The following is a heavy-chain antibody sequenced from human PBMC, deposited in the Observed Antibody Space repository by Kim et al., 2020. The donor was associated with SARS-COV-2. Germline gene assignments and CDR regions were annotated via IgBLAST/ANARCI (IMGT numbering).Heavy chain of an antibody. V-gene: IGHV3-33*01. J-gene: IGHJ3*02. CDR2: IWYDGSNK. CDR3: ARDPVRDYYGSGHAFDI. D-gene: IGHD3-10*01. Sequence: GGSLRLSCAASGFTFSSYGMHWVRQAPGKGLEWVAVIWYDGSNKYYADSVKGRFTISRDNSKNTLYLQMNSLRAEDTAVYYCARDPVRDYYGSGHAFDIWGQGTMVTVSS. CDR1: GFTFSSYG.